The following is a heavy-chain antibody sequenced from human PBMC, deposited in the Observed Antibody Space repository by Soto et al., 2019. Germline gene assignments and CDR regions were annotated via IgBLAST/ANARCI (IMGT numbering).Heavy chain of an antibody. CDR1: GFTFDDYA. Sequence: DVQLVESGGGLVQPGRSLRLSCAASGFTFDDYAMHWVRQAPGKGLEWVSGISWNSGSIGYADSVKGRFTISRDNAKNSLYLQMNSLRAEDTALYYCAKDIFSKYYYYMDVWGKGTTVTVSS. J-gene: IGHJ6*03. CDR2: ISWNSGSI. D-gene: IGHD3-9*01. CDR3: AKDIFSKYYYYMDV. V-gene: IGHV3-9*01.